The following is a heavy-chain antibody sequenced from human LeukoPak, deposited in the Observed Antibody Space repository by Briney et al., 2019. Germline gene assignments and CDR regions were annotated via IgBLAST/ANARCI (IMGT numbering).Heavy chain of an antibody. CDR1: GFTFSSYN. J-gene: IGHJ4*02. CDR3: ARGGAARPDY. Sequence: GGSLRLSCAASGFTFSSYNMNWVRQAPGKGLEWVSYISSNSRSIDYADSVKGRFTISRDNAKNSLYLQMNSLRAEDTAMYYCARGGAARPDYWGQGTLVTVSS. V-gene: IGHV3-48*01. CDR2: ISSNSRSI. D-gene: IGHD6-6*01.